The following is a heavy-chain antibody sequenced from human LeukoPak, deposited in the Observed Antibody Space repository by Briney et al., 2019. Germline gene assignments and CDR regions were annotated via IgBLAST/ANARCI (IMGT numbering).Heavy chain of an antibody. CDR3: ARGSRIEAAALDY. J-gene: IGHJ4*02. D-gene: IGHD6-13*01. CDR1: GGSISSGGYY. V-gene: IGHV4-31*03. CDR2: IYYSGST. Sequence: PSQTLSLTCTVSGGSISSGGYYWSWIRQHPGKGLERIGYIYYSGSTYYNPSLKSRVTISVDTSKNQFSLKLSSVTAADTAVYYCARGSRIEAAALDYWGQGTLVTVSS.